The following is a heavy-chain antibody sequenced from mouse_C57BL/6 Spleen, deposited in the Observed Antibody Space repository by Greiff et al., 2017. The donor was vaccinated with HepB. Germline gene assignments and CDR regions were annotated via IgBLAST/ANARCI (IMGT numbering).Heavy chain of an antibody. J-gene: IGHJ2*01. V-gene: IGHV1-7*01. D-gene: IGHD2-4*01. CDR1: GYTFTSYW. Sequence: VQLQQSGAELAKPGASVKLSCKASGYTFTSYWMHWVKQRPGQGLEWIGYINPSSGYTKYNQKFKDKATLTADKSSSTAYMQLSSLTYEDSADYYGAPSTMITTSVFDYWGQGTTLTVSS. CDR2: INPSSGYT. CDR3: APSTMITTSVFDY.